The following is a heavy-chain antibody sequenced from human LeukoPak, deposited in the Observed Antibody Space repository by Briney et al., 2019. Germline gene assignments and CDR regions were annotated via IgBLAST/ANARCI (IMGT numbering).Heavy chain of an antibody. J-gene: IGHJ4*02. CDR3: ARGLRGVMYY. D-gene: IGHD3-16*01. CDR1: GGSISSGSYY. CDR2: INHSGST. Sequence: PSETLSLTCTVSGGSISSGSYYWSWIRQPPGKGLEWIGEINHSGSTNCNPSLKSRVTISVDTSKNQFSLKLSSVTAADTAVYYCARGLRGVMYYWGQGTLVTVSS. V-gene: IGHV4-39*07.